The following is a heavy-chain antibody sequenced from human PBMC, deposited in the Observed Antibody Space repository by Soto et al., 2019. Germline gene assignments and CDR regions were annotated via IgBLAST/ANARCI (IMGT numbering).Heavy chain of an antibody. CDR3: ATGDCSGGVCFSGRS. D-gene: IGHD2-15*01. Sequence: EVHLVESGGGLVQPGGSLRLSCAASGVSLTDRYMDWVRQAPGKGLEWVARARNKANSYTTEYAASVKGRFTISRDDPKKSVNLQMSSLNLEDTAVYYCATGDCSGGVCFSGRSWGPGTLVTVSS. CDR2: ARNKANSYTT. V-gene: IGHV3-72*01. J-gene: IGHJ5*02. CDR1: GVSLTDRY.